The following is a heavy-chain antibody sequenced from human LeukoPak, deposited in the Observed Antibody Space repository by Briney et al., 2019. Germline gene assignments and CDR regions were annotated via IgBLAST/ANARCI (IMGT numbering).Heavy chain of an antibody. Sequence: GGSLRLSCAASGFTFSSYWMHWVRQAPGKGLVWVSRINSDGSSTSYADSVKGRFTISRDNAKNTLYLQMNSLRAEVTAVYYCARDQVAATNYYYYYMDVWGKGTTVTVSS. V-gene: IGHV3-74*01. CDR3: ARDQVAATNYYYYYMDV. CDR2: INSDGSST. CDR1: GFTFSSYW. D-gene: IGHD2-15*01. J-gene: IGHJ6*03.